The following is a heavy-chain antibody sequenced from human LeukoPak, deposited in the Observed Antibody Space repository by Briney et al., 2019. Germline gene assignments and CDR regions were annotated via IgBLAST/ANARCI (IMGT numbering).Heavy chain of an antibody. D-gene: IGHD6-13*01. CDR3: ATEQQLGTAYDY. V-gene: IGHV1-3*01. CDR2: INAGNGNT. Sequence: ASVKVSCKASGYTFTSYAMHWVRQAPGQRLEWMGWINAGNGNTKYSQKFQGRVTITRDTSASTAYMELSSLRSEDTAVYYCATEQQLGTAYDYWGQGTLVTVSS. CDR1: GYTFTSYA. J-gene: IGHJ4*02.